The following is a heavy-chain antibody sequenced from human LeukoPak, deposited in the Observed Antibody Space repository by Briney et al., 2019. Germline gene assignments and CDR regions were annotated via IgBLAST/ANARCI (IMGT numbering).Heavy chain of an antibody. Sequence: ASVKVSCKVSGYTLTELSMHWVRQAPGKGLEWMGGFDPEDGGTIYAQKFQGRVTMTEDTSTDTAYMELSSLRSEDTAVYYCATNTVTTFPYYYYYMDVWGKGTTVTVSS. CDR1: GYTLTELS. D-gene: IGHD4-17*01. J-gene: IGHJ6*03. V-gene: IGHV1-24*01. CDR2: FDPEDGGT. CDR3: ATNTVTTFPYYYYYMDV.